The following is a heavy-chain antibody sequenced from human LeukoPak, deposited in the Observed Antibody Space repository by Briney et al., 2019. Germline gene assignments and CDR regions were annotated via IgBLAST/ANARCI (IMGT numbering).Heavy chain of an antibody. CDR3: ARALNPLPGTYYFDY. J-gene: IGHJ4*02. CDR2: ICICGST. Sequence: SETLSLTCTVSGASINSHYWSWLRQPDGQGLEWIGSICICGSTNYNPSLQSRVTMSVDTSQNQFSLELTSVTAADTAVYYCARALNPLPGTYYFDYWGQGTLVTVSS. CDR1: GASINSHY. D-gene: IGHD1-14*01. V-gene: IGHV4-4*07.